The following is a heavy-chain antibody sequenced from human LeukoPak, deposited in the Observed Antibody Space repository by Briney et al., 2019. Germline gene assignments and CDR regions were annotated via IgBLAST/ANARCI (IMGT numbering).Heavy chain of an antibody. Sequence: GGSLRLSCAAFGFTFSSYWMSWVRQAPGKGLEWVAVISYDGSNKYYADSVKGRFTISRDNSKNTLYLQMNSLRAEDTAVYYCAKAQSGSYDYWGQGTLVTVSS. J-gene: IGHJ4*02. CDR2: ISYDGSNK. D-gene: IGHD1-26*01. CDR1: GFTFSSYW. CDR3: AKAQSGSYDY. V-gene: IGHV3-30*18.